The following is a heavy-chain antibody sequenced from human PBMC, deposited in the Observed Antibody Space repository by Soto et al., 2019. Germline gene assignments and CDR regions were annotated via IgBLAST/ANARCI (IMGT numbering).Heavy chain of an antibody. Sequence: QVQLQESGPGLVKPSRTLSLTCTVSGGSISSGGYYRSWIRQHPGKGLAWIGYLCYSGATYYNPSLKSRVTISVDTSKNQFSLEVSSVTAADTAVYYCAGVISGYDYYFDYWGQGTLVTVSS. CDR2: LCYSGAT. J-gene: IGHJ4*02. V-gene: IGHV4-31*03. D-gene: IGHD5-12*01. CDR1: GGSISSGGYY. CDR3: AGVISGYDYYFDY.